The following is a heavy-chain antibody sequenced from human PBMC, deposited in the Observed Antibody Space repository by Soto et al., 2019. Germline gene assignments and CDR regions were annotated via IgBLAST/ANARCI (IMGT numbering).Heavy chain of an antibody. Sequence: QVHLVQSGAEVKKPGASVKISCKASGYSDTTYAIHWVRHAPGQRLEWMGWINVGTGDTKSSEIFQGRVTITRDTSAKTAYMELSSLMSGDTAIYYCARGAYDFWRGYQHFDSWGQGSQVTVSS. D-gene: IGHD3-3*01. CDR2: INVGTGDT. CDR1: GYSDTTYA. J-gene: IGHJ4*02. V-gene: IGHV1-3*01. CDR3: ARGAYDFWRGYQHFDS.